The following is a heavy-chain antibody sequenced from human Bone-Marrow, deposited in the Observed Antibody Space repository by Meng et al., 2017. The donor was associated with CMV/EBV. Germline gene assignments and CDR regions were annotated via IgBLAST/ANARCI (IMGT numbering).Heavy chain of an antibody. V-gene: IGHV4-34*01. D-gene: IGHD2-2*02. Sequence: YWSWIRQPPGKGLEWIGEINHSGSTNYNPSLKSRVTISVDTSKNQFSLKLSSVTAADTAVYYCARSRVVVVPAAINRLLYYYYGMDVWGQGTTVTVSS. CDR1: Y. CDR3: ARSRVVVVPAAINRLLYYYYGMDV. J-gene: IGHJ6*02. CDR2: INHSGST.